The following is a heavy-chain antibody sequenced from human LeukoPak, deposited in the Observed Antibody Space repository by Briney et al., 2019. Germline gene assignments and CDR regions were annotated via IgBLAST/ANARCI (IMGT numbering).Heavy chain of an antibody. CDR1: GYTFTGYY. V-gene: IGHV1-2*02. J-gene: IGHJ4*02. CDR2: INPNSGGT. CDR3: ARDLFGVVLKTIDY. Sequence: ASVKVSCKASGYTFTGYYMHWVRQAPGQGLEWMGWINPNSGGTNYAQKFQGRVTMTRDTSISTAYMELSRLRSDDTAVYYCARDLFGVVLKTIDYWGQGTLVTVSS. D-gene: IGHD3-3*01.